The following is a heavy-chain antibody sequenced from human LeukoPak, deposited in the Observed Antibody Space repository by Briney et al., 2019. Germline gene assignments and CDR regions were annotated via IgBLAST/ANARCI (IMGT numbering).Heavy chain of an antibody. V-gene: IGHV4-31*03. Sequence: SQTLSLTCTVSGGSISSGGYYWSWIRQHPGKGLEWIGYIYYSGSTYYNPSLKSRVTISVDTSKNQFSLKLSSVTAADTAVYYCARAGSWKLNFDYWGQGTLVTVSS. CDR2: IYYSGST. J-gene: IGHJ4*02. CDR3: ARAGSWKLNFDY. CDR1: GGSISSGGYY. D-gene: IGHD6-13*01.